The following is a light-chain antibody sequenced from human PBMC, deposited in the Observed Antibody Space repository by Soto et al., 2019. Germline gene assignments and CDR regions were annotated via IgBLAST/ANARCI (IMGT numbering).Light chain of an antibody. V-gene: IGLV2-8*01. J-gene: IGLJ3*02. CDR1: SSDIGGYKY. Sequence: QSALTQPPSASGSPGQSVTISCTGTSSDIGGYKYVSWYQQRPGKAPKLMIYEVIKRPSGVPDRFSGSKSGDTASLTVSGLQAEDEADYYCSSYAGNNKRVFGGGTKLTV. CDR3: SSYAGNNKRV. CDR2: EVI.